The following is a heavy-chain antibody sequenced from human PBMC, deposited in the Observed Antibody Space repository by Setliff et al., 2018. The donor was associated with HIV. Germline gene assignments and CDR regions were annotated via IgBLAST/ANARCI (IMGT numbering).Heavy chain of an antibody. CDR1: GYTFTSYY. Sequence: GASVKVSCKASGYTFTSYYMHWVRQAPGQGLEWMGRINPSGGSTWYAQKFQGRVTMTGDTSTNTLYMELSSLRSEDTAVYYCARGWEGGMDYWGQGTLVTVSS. D-gene: IGHD1-26*01. CDR2: INPSGGST. CDR3: ARGWEGGMDY. V-gene: IGHV1-46*01. J-gene: IGHJ4*02.